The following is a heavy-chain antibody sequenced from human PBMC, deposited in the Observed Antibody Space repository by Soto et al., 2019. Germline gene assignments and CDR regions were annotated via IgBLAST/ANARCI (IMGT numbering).Heavy chain of an antibody. CDR3: ARVPDR. CDR2: IYHSGST. V-gene: IGHV4-30-2*01. J-gene: IGHJ5*02. CDR1: GGSIGSVGYS. Sequence: PSETLSLTCAVSGGSIGSVGYSWSWIRQPPGKGLEWIGYIYHSGSTYYNPSLKSRVTISVDRSKNQFSLKLSSVTAADTAVYYCARVPDRWGQGPLVTVSS. D-gene: IGHD2-2*01.